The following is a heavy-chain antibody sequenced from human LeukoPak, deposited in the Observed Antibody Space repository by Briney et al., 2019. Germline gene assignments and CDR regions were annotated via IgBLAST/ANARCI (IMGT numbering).Heavy chain of an antibody. CDR2: INPSGGST. V-gene: IGHV1-46*01. CDR1: GYTFTSYG. CDR3: ARDDYGGNSFDC. Sequence: ASVKVSCKASGYTFTSYGISWVRQAPGQGLEWMGIINPSGGSTSYAQKFQGRVTMTRDMSTSTVYMELSSLRSEDTAVYHCARDDYGGNSFDCWGQGTLVTVSS. D-gene: IGHD4-23*01. J-gene: IGHJ4*02.